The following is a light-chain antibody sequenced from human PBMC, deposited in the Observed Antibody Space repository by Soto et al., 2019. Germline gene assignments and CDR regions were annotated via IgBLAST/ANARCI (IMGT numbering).Light chain of an antibody. CDR3: QQHNKWPPWT. V-gene: IGKV3-15*01. Sequence: EIVMTQSPATLSVSPGERATLSCRASQSVSSNFAWYQQKPGQAPRLLIYGASTRATGIPARFSGSGSGTEFTLTISSLQSEDFAVYYCQQHNKWPPWTFGQGTKVEIK. CDR2: GAS. CDR1: QSVSSN. J-gene: IGKJ1*01.